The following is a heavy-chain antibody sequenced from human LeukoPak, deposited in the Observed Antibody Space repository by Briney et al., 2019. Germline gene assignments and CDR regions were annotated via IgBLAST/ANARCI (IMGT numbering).Heavy chain of an antibody. Sequence: GGSLRLSCAASGFTFSSYEMNWVRQAPGKGLEWVSYISSSGSTIYYADSVSGGVTFSRDNAKTSQYQQMNSLRAEDTAVYYCARDRSGYSGYAFFDYWGQGTLVTVSS. CDR3: ARDRSGYSGYAFFDY. V-gene: IGHV3-48*03. D-gene: IGHD5-12*01. CDR2: ISSSGSTI. CDR1: GFTFSSYE. J-gene: IGHJ4*02.